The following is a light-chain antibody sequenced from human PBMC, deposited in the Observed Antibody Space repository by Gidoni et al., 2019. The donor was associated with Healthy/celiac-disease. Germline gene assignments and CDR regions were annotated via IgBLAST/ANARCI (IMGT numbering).Light chain of an antibody. Sequence: EIVLTQSPGTLALSPGERATLSCSASQSVSSSYLAWYQQKPGQAPRLLISGASSRATGIPDRFSGSGSGTDFTLTISRLEPEDFAVYYCQQYGSSPTFGQGTRLEIK. CDR1: QSVSSSY. CDR2: GAS. V-gene: IGKV3-20*01. J-gene: IGKJ5*01. CDR3: QQYGSSPT.